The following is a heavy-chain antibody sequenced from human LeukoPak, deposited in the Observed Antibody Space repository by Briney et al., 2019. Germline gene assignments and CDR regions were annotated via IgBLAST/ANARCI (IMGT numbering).Heavy chain of an antibody. J-gene: IGHJ4*02. CDR1: GFTFSCHP. CDR3: ARDFGITWAQYYFDY. Sequence: GGSLRLSCAASGFTFSCHPMHWVRQAPGKGLEWVAVISFDGSHKYYADSVTGRFTISRDNSKNTLYLQMDSLRTDDTAMYYCARDFGITWAQYYFDYWGQGTLVTVSS. V-gene: IGHV3-30*04. D-gene: IGHD3-10*01. CDR2: ISFDGSHK.